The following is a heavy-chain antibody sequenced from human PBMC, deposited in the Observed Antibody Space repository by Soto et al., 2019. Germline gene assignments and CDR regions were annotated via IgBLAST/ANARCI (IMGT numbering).Heavy chain of an antibody. CDR2: INSGNGKT. Sequence: QVQLVQSGAEVRKPGASVNVSCKASGYTFTTYPIHWVRQAPGQRLEWMGWINSGNGKTKYAPKFQARVTITWDTSATTAKMELSSLTSEDTAVYYCARARYSSGWGLDFWGQGTLVSVSS. CDR1: GYTFTTYP. CDR3: ARARYSSGWGLDF. D-gene: IGHD6-19*01. J-gene: IGHJ4*02. V-gene: IGHV1-3*01.